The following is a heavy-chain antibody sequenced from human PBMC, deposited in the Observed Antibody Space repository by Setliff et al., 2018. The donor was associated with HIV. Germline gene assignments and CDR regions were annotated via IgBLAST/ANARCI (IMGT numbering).Heavy chain of an antibody. V-gene: IGHV4-61*08. CDR2: VYYRGSP. Sequence: SETLSLTCSVTGVSVNNGGFFWNWIRQTPGKGLEWIGNVYYRGSPNYNPSLQSRVTLSVDTSKNQFSLTLTSVTAADTAVYYCARGGRSAGYHIASWGQGSLVTVSS. CDR1: GVSVNNGGFF. D-gene: IGHD1-26*01. J-gene: IGHJ4*02. CDR3: ARGGRSAGYHIAS.